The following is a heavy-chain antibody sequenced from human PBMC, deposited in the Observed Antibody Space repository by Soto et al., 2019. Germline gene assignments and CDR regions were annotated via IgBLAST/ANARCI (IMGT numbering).Heavy chain of an antibody. CDR1: GGSVSSGSYY. D-gene: IGHD6-13*01. CDR3: ARDRGAAAGNAWFDP. J-gene: IGHJ5*02. Sequence: SETLSLTCTVSGGSVSSGSYYWSWIRQPPGKGLEWIGYIDYSGSTNYNPSLKSRVTISVDTSKNQFSLRLSSVTAADTAVYHCARDRGAAAGNAWFDPWGQGTLVTVSS. V-gene: IGHV4-61*01. CDR2: IDYSGST.